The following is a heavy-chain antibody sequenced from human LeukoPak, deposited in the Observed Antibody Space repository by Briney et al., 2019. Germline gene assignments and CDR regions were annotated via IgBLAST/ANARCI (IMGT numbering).Heavy chain of an antibody. D-gene: IGHD1-26*01. V-gene: IGHV4-4*02. CDR1: GGSISNSNW. CDR3: ASRRLYSGSYF. Sequence: SETLSLTCAVSGGSISNSNWWSWVRQPPGKGLEWVGEIYHSGSTNYNPSLKSRVTISVDTSKNQFSLKLSSVTAADTAVYYCASRRLYSGSYFWGQGTLVTVSS. CDR2: IYHSGST. J-gene: IGHJ4*02.